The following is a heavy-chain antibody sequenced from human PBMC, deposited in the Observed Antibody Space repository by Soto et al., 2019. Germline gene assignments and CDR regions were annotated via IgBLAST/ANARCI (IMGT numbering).Heavy chain of an antibody. CDR2: INHSGST. CDR1: GGSFSGYY. V-gene: IGHV4-34*01. D-gene: IGHD4-17*01. CDR3: ARSVTKYYFDY. Sequence: SETLSLTCAVYGGSFSGYYWSWIRQPPGKGLEWIGEINHSGSTNYNPSLKSRVTISVDTSKNQFSLKLSSVTAADTAVYYCARSVTKYYFDYWGQGTLVTVSS. J-gene: IGHJ4*02.